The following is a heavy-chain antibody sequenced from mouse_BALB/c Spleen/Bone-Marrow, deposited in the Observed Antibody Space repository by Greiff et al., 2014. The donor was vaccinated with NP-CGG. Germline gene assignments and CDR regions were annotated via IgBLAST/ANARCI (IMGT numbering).Heavy chain of an antibody. J-gene: IGHJ2*01. Sequence: EVHLVESGPELVKPGASVKMSCKASGYTFTSYVMHWVKQKPGQGLEWIGYINPYNDGTKYNEKFKGKATLTSDKSSSTAYMELSSLTSEDSAVYYCAREGVDYFDYWGQGTTLTVSS. CDR3: AREGVDYFDY. CDR1: GYTFTSYV. V-gene: IGHV1-14*01. CDR2: INPYNDGT.